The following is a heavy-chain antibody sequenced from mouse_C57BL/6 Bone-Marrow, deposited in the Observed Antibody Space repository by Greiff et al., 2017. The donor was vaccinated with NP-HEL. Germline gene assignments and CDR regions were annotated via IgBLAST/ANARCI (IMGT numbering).Heavy chain of an antibody. Sequence: VQLQQSGPELVKPGASVKISCKASGYAFSSSWMNWVKQRPGKGLEWIGRIYPGDGDTNYNGKFKGKATLTADKSSSTAYMQLSSLTSEDSAVYFCARQRRSYYFDYWGQGTTLTVSS. J-gene: IGHJ2*01. CDR2: IYPGDGDT. CDR1: GYAFSSSW. CDR3: ARQRRSYYFDY. D-gene: IGHD1-1*01. V-gene: IGHV1-82*01.